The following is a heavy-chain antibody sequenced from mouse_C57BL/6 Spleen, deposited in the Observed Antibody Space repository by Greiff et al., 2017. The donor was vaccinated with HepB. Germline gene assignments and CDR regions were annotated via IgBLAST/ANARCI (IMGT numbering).Heavy chain of an antibody. CDR2: IDPENGDT. V-gene: IGHV14-4*01. CDR1: GFNIKDDY. CDR3: TEGGIYYYGSSRAWFAY. D-gene: IGHD1-1*01. J-gene: IGHJ3*01. Sequence: EVQLQQSGAELVRPGASVKLSCTASGFNIKDDYMHWVKQRPEQGLEWIGWIDPENGDTEYASKFQGKATITADTSSNTAYLQHSSLTTEDTAVYYCTEGGIYYYGSSRAWFAYWGQGTLVTVSA.